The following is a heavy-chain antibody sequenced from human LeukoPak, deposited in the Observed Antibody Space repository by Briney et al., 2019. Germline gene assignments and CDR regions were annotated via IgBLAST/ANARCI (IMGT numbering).Heavy chain of an antibody. CDR2: IWYDGSNK. CDR1: GFTFSSYG. CDR3: ASPYYFDSSGYYRLDY. J-gene: IGHJ4*02. V-gene: IGHV3-33*01. D-gene: IGHD3-22*01. Sequence: PGGSLRLSCAASGFTFSSYGMHWVRQAPGKGLEWVAVIWYDGSNKCYADSVKGRFTISRDNSKNTLYLQMNSLRAEDTAVYYCASPYYFDSSGYYRLDYWGQGTLVTVSS.